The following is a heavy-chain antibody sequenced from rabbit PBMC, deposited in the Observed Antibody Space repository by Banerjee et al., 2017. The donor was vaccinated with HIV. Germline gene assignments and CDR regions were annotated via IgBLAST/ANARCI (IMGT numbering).Heavy chain of an antibody. CDR2: IDPVFGHT. CDR1: GFDFSVYY. CDR3: ARDLSGVIGWNLNL. V-gene: IGHV1S7*01. D-gene: IGHD1-1*01. Sequence: QLKESGGGLVQPGGSLKLSCKTSGFDFSVYYMTWVRQAPGKGLEWIGYIDPVFGHTYYANWVNGRFTISSHNAQNTLYLQLNSLTAADTATYFCARDLSGVIGWNLNLWGQGTLVTVS. J-gene: IGHJ4*01.